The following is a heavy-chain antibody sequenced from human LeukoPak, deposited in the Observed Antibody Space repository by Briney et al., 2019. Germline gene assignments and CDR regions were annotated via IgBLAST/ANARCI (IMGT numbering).Heavy chain of an antibody. CDR1: GFTFSSSW. CDR3: ARGGGYSYGPLDS. Sequence: GGSLRLSCTASGFTFSSSWMQWVRHAPGKGLVWVSRIDNDASSTNYAYSVKGRFTISRDNAKNTLYLQMNSLRAEDTAVYYCARGGGYSYGPLDSWGQGALVTVSP. V-gene: IGHV3-74*01. CDR2: IDNDASST. J-gene: IGHJ4*02. D-gene: IGHD5-18*01.